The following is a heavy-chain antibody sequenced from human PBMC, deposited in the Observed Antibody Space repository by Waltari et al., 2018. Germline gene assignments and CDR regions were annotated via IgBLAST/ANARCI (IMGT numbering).Heavy chain of an antibody. Sequence: QAQLLQSGAELKRPVASLGLSCKASGFTFTDYHIHWVRQAPGQRPAWMGSINANTGGVNYAPQFRGRLTLTRDTTISTVFMSLTGLTHDDMAIYFCTRVVWESQLHYWHFDLWGRGTPLTVS. CDR2: INANTGGV. D-gene: IGHD1-26*01. CDR3: TRVVWESQLHYWHFDL. CDR1: GFTFTDYH. J-gene: IGHJ2*01. V-gene: IGHV1-2*02.